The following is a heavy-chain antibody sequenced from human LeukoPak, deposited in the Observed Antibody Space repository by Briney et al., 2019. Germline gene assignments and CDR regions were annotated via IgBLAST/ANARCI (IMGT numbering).Heavy chain of an antibody. CDR3: ARDRSSGWHEYYYYYGMDV. Sequence: ASVKVSCKASGYTFTSYGISWVRQAPGQGLEWMGWISAYNGNTNYAQKLQGRVTMTTDTSTSTAYMELRSLRSDDTAVYYCARDRSSGWHEYYYYYGMDVWGKGTTVTVSS. J-gene: IGHJ6*04. D-gene: IGHD6-19*01. CDR1: GYTFTSYG. V-gene: IGHV1-18*04. CDR2: ISAYNGNT.